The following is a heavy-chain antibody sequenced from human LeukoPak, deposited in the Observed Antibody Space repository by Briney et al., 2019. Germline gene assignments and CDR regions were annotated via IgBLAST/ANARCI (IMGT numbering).Heavy chain of an antibody. CDR1: GDSISSYY. J-gene: IGHJ4*02. V-gene: IGHV4-59*01. CDR2: INYSGNT. CDR3: AREGRQDYVYFDC. Sequence: SETPSLTCTVSGDSISSYYWSWIRQPPGKGLEWMGYINYSGNTNYNPSLKSRVTISVDTSKNQFSLRLTSVTAADTAVYYCAREGRQDYVYFDCWGQGTLVTVSS. D-gene: IGHD4-17*01.